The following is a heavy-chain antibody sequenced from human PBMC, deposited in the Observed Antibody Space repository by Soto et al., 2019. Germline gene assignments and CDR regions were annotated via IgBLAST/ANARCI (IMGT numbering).Heavy chain of an antibody. CDR3: AMATKFIMFWRYYGMDV. Sequence: PGGSLRLSCAASGFTFSSYAMHWVRQAPGKGLEWVAVISYDGSNKYYADSVKGRFTISRGNSKNTLYLQMNSLRAEDTAVYYCAMATKFIMFWRYYGMDVWGQGTTVSVSS. V-gene: IGHV3-30-3*01. CDR2: ISYDGSNK. CDR1: GFTFSSYA. J-gene: IGHJ6*02. D-gene: IGHD3-10*01.